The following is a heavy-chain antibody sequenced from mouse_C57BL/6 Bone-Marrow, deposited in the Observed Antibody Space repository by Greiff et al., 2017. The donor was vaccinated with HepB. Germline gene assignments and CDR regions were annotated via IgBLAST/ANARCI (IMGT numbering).Heavy chain of an antibody. CDR3: AYYYCSSYLFAY. D-gene: IGHD1-1*01. J-gene: IGHJ3*01. CDR2: IYPGSGST. CDR1: GYTFTSYW. Sequence: QVQLQQPGAELVKPGASVKMSCKASGYTFTSYWITWVKQRPGQGLEWIGDIYPGSGSTNYNEKFKSKATLTVDTSSSTAYMQLSSLTSEDSAVYYCAYYYCSSYLFAYWGQGTLVTVSA. V-gene: IGHV1-55*01.